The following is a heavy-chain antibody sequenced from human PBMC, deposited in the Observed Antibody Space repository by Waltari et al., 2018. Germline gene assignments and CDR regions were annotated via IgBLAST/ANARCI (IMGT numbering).Heavy chain of an antibody. Sequence: EVLLLESGGGLVQPGGSLRLSCAASRFKFSTYSMIWVRQAPGKGLEWVSTIMGTGSSTYYADSVKGRFTISRDNSKNTLYLQMNSLRAEDTAIYYCAKGQYYYGSGSYEDYWGQGTLVTVSS. CDR2: IMGTGSST. CDR3: AKGQYYYGSGSYEDY. J-gene: IGHJ4*02. V-gene: IGHV3-23*01. D-gene: IGHD3-10*01. CDR1: RFKFSTYS.